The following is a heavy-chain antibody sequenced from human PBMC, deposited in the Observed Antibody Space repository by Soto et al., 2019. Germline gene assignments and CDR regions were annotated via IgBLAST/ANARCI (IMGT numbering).Heavy chain of an antibody. CDR1: GDTVGSYA. CDR2: ISGSGGST. V-gene: IGHV3-23*01. Sequence: GGSLRLSCAACGDTVGSYAMSWVRQAPGKGLEWVSAISGSGGSTYYADSVKGRFTISRDNSKNTLYLQMNSLRAEDTAVYYCAKVKIGGSGVIDAFDIWGQGTMLTVSS. CDR3: AKVKIGGSGVIDAFDI. D-gene: IGHD3-10*01. J-gene: IGHJ3*02.